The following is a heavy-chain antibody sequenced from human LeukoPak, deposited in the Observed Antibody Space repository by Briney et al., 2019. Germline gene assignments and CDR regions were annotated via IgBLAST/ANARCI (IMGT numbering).Heavy chain of an antibody. V-gene: IGHV1-18*01. CDR1: GYTFTSYG. Sequence: ASVKVSCKASGYTFTSYGISWVRQAPGQGLEWMGWISAYNGNTNYAQKLQGRVTMTTDTSTSTAYMELRSLRSDDTAVYYCARGGRYYYDSSGYFSGQYYFDYWGQGTLVTVSS. J-gene: IGHJ4*02. D-gene: IGHD3-22*01. CDR2: ISAYNGNT. CDR3: ARGGRYYYDSSGYFSGQYYFDY.